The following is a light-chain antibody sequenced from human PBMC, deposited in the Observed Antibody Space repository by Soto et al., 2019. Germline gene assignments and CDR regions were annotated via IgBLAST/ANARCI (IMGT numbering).Light chain of an antibody. CDR1: QSVSSN. Sequence: EIVLTQSPGTLSLSPGERATLSCRASQSVSSNSLAWYQQKPGQAPRLLIYGASTRATGIPARFSGSGSGTEFTLTISSLQSEDFPVYYCQQYNNWITFGQGTRLEIK. CDR3: QQYNNWIT. V-gene: IGKV3-15*01. J-gene: IGKJ5*01. CDR2: GAS.